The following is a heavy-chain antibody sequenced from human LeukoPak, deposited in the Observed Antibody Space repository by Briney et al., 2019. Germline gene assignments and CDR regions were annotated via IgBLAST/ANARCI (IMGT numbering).Heavy chain of an antibody. J-gene: IGHJ4*02. CDR1: GFTFSSYG. D-gene: IGHD5-24*01. V-gene: IGHV3-30*18. Sequence: PGRSLRLSCAASGFTFSSYGMHWVRQAPGKGLEWVAVISYDGSNKYYADSVKGRFTISRDNSKNTLYLQMNSLRAEDTAVYYCAKGRRRWLQLPGPYFDYWGQGTLVTVSS. CDR3: AKGRRRWLQLPGPYFDY. CDR2: ISYDGSNK.